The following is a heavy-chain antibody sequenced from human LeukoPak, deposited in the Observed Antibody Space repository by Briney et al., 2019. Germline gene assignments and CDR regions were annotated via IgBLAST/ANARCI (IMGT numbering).Heavy chain of an antibody. V-gene: IGHV3-21*01. Sequence: PGGSLRLSCAASGFTFSSYSMNWVRQAPGKGLEWVSSISSSSSYIYYADSVKGRFTISRDNAKNSLYLQMNSLRAEDTAVYYCARVGLGSGSYYNPDYWGQGTLVTVSS. CDR3: ARVGLGSGSYYNPDY. D-gene: IGHD3-10*01. J-gene: IGHJ4*02. CDR2: ISSSSSYI. CDR1: GFTFSSYS.